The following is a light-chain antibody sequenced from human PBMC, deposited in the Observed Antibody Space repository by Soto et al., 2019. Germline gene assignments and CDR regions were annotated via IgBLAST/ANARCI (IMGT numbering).Light chain of an antibody. CDR1: QSLSSNY. J-gene: IGKJ5*01. V-gene: IGKV3-20*01. CDR2: DIS. CDR3: QQYGGSMP. Sequence: EIVLTQSPGTLSLSPGDTATLSCRASQSLSSNYLAWYQQRPGQAPKLLIYDISSRATGIPDRFSGSGSGTDFTLTITRLDPEDFAVYYCQQYGGSMPFGQGTRLEIE.